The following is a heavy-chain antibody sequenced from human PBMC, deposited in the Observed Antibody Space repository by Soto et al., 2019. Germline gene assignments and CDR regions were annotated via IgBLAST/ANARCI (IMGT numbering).Heavy chain of an antibody. CDR3: ARDLVDYGVVVGAATRLGY. CDR1: GFTFSSYS. J-gene: IGHJ4*02. D-gene: IGHD2-15*01. V-gene: IGHV3-48*01. CDR2: ISSSSTTI. Sequence: EVQLVESGGGLVQPGGSLRLSCAASGFTFSSYSMNWVRQAPGKGLEWVSYISSSSTTIYYTDSVKGRFTISRDNATSSLYLQMNSLRAEDTAVYVCARDLVDYGVVVGAATRLGYWGQGTLVTVSS.